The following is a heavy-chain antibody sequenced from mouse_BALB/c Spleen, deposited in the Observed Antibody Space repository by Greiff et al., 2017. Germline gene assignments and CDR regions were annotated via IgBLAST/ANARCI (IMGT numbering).Heavy chain of an antibody. CDR2: ISSGSSTI. CDR1: GFTFSSFG. CDR3: ARCPPHGSWFAC. V-gene: IGHV5-17*02. Sequence: EVQLQESGGGLVQPGGSRKLSCAASGFTFSSFGMHWVRQAPEKGLEWVAYISSGSSTIYYADTVKGRFTISRDNPKNTLFLQMTSLRSEDTAMYYCARCPPHGSWFACWGQGTLVTVSA. J-gene: IGHJ3*01. D-gene: IGHD2-2*01.